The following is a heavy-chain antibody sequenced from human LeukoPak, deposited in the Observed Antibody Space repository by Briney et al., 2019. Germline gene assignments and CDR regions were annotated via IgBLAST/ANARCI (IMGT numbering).Heavy chain of an antibody. V-gene: IGHV4-34*01. CDR2: INHSGST. Sequence: PSETLSLTCAVYGGSFGGYYWSWIRQPPGKGLEWIGEINHSGSTNYNPSLKSRVTISVDTSKNQFSLKLSSVTAADTAVYYCARVPISGSGWYGYWSPFDYWGQGTLVTVSS. CDR3: ARVPISGSGWYGYWSPFDY. CDR1: GGSFGGYY. J-gene: IGHJ4*02. D-gene: IGHD6-19*01.